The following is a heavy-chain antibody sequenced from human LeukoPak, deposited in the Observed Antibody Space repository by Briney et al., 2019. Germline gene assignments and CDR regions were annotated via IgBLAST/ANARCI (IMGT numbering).Heavy chain of an antibody. V-gene: IGHV3-30*02. CDR3: ARRAGAYSHPYDY. D-gene: IGHD4/OR15-4a*01. Sequence: GGSLRLSCAASGFTFSNYGMHWVRQAPGKGLEWVAFIRYDGSDKYYADSVKGRFTISRDNSKNTLYLQMNSLRAEDTAVYYCARRAGAYSHPYDYWGQGTLVTVSS. CDR2: IRYDGSDK. J-gene: IGHJ4*02. CDR1: GFTFSNYG.